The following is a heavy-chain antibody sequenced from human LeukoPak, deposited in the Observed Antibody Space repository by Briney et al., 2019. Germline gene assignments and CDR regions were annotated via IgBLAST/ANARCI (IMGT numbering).Heavy chain of an antibody. CDR3: ARVPLRWYSFDY. D-gene: IGHD4-23*01. CDR2: IYYSGST. Sequence: PSETLSLTCTVPGGSISSYYWSWIRQPPGKGLEWIGYIYYSGSTNYNPSLKSRVTISVDTSKNQFSLKLSSVTAADTAVYYCARVPLRWYSFDYWGQGTLVTVSS. V-gene: IGHV4-59*01. J-gene: IGHJ4*02. CDR1: GGSISSYY.